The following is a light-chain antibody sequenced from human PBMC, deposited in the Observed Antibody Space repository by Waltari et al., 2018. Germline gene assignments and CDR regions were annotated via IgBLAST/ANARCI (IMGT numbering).Light chain of an antibody. CDR2: KAS. V-gene: IGKV1-12*01. CDR3: QRYNSAPLT. Sequence: DIQVTQSPSSLSASVGDRVSITCRASQGISIWLAWYQQKPGKAPKLLIYKASNLQSGVPSRFSGSGSGTDFTLTISSLQPEDFATYYCQRYNSAPLTFGGGTKVEIK. CDR1: QGISIW. J-gene: IGKJ4*01.